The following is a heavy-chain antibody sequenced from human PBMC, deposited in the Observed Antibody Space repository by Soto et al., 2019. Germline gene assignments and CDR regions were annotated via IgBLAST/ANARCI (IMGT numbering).Heavy chain of an antibody. CDR3: ARHNIPADSTTYSPVY. CDR2: IYFNGRS. CDR1: CGSITNTFYY. Sequence: SETLSLTCTVSCGSITNTFYYWGWIRQPPGKGLEWIGSIYFNGRSHSNPALESRLTMSVDTSKNQFSLKLRSVTAADTAVYSCARHNIPADSTTYSPVYWGRGILVTVSS. J-gene: IGHJ4*02. V-gene: IGHV4-39*01. D-gene: IGHD3-22*01.